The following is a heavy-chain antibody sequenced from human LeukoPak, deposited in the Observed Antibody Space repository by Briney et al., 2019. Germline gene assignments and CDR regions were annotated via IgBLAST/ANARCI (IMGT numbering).Heavy chain of an antibody. CDR2: IKDDGGEK. Sequence: PGGSLGLSCAASGFTFSSNWMSWVRQAPGKGLEWVSNIKDDGGEKNYVDSVKGRFIISRDNVKNSLYLQMNSLRDEDTAVYYCARDFGYCRGGSCYTRMDVWGKGTTVTVSS. J-gene: IGHJ6*03. D-gene: IGHD2-15*01. CDR1: GFTFSSNW. V-gene: IGHV3-7*01. CDR3: ARDFGYCRGGSCYTRMDV.